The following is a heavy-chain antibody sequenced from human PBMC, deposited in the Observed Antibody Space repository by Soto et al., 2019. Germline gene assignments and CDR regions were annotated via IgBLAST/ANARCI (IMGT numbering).Heavy chain of an antibody. CDR2: ISYDGSNK. V-gene: IGHV3-30*03. Sequence: QVQLVESGGGVVQPGRSLRLSCAASGFTFSRYGMHWVRQAPGKGLEWVAVISYDGSNKYYADSVKRRFTISRDNSKNTLYLQMNSLRAEDTAVYYCAPWFGAFDYWCQGTLVTVSS. J-gene: IGHJ4*02. D-gene: IGHD3-10*01. CDR1: GFTFSRYG. CDR3: APWFGAFDY.